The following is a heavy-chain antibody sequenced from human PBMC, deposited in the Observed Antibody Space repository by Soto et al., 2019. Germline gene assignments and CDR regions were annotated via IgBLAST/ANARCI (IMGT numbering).Heavy chain of an antibody. Sequence: PGESLKISCKGSGYSFTTYWIGWVRQMPGKGLEWMGIIYPSDSDTRYSPSFQGQVTISADKSISTAYLQWSSPKASDTAMYYYATRIVAGSYYYGMDVWGQGTTVTVSS. CDR3: ATRIVAGSYYYGMDV. CDR2: IYPSDSDT. V-gene: IGHV5-51*01. D-gene: IGHD6-19*01. J-gene: IGHJ6*02. CDR1: GYSFTTYW.